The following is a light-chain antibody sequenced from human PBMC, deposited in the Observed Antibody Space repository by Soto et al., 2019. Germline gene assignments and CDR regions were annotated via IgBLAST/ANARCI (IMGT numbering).Light chain of an antibody. CDR2: DVS. J-gene: IGLJ1*01. CDR3: SSYTSSSLSV. Sequence: LTQPASVSGSPGQSITISCTGTSSDVGGYNYVSWYQQHPGKAPKLMIYDVSNRPSGVSNRFSGSKSGNTASLTISGLQAEDEADYYCSSYTSSSLSVFGTGTKVNVL. V-gene: IGLV2-14*01. CDR1: SSDVGGYNY.